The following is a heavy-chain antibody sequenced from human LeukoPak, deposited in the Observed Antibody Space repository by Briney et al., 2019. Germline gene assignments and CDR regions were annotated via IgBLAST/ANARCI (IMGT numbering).Heavy chain of an antibody. V-gene: IGHV3-7*01. CDR3: ARDRGYSGGYFDY. CDR1: GFTFSSYA. CDR2: IKQDGSEK. D-gene: IGHD5-12*01. J-gene: IGHJ4*02. Sequence: PGGSLRLSCAASGFTFSSYAMSWVRQAPGKGLEWVANIKQDGSEKYYVDSVKGRFTISRDNAKNSLYLQMNSLRAEDTAVYYCARDRGYSGGYFDYWGQGTLVTVSS.